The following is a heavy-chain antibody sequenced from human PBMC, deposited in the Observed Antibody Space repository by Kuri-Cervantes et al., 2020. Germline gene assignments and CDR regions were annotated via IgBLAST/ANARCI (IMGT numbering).Heavy chain of an antibody. Sequence: SETLSLTCTVSGGSISSSSYYWGWIRQPPGKGLAWIGTIYYSGSTYYNPSLRSRVTISVDRSKNQFSLKLSSVTAADTAVYYCARGTDYWGQGTLVTVSS. CDR2: IYYSGST. V-gene: IGHV4-39*07. J-gene: IGHJ4*02. CDR3: ARGTDY. CDR1: GGSISSSSYY.